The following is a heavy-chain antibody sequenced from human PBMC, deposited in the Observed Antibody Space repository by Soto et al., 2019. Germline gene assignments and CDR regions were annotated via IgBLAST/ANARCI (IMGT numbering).Heavy chain of an antibody. CDR1: GFTFSSYG. D-gene: IGHD2-2*01. CDR3: VKVSRGVVVTAAMY. J-gene: IGHJ4*02. CDR2: VSSSGGTT. Sequence: GGSLRLSCAASGFTFSSYGMSWVRQAPGKGPEWVSAVSSSGGTTNYAGSVKGRFTITRDNSKNTLYLQMNSLRAEDTAVYYCVKVSRGVVVTAAMYWCQGTLVTV. V-gene: IGHV3-23*01.